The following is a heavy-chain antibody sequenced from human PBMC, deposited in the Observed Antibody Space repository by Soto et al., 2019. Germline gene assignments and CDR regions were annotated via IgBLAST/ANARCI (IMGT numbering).Heavy chain of an antibody. J-gene: IGHJ6*02. V-gene: IGHV5-51*01. D-gene: IGHD3-9*01. CDR3: ASGDYDILTGDFKSYYGMEV. Sequence: ESLKISCKGSGYSVASYWIGWVRQMPWKGLEWMGIIYPGYSDARYSPSFQGQVTISAEKSIRTAYLQWTSLKASDTAIYYVASGDYDILTGDFKSYYGMEVWGQGTTVTVSS. CDR1: GYSVASYW. CDR2: IYPGYSDA.